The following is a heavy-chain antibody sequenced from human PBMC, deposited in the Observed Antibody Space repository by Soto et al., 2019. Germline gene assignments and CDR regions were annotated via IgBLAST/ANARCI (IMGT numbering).Heavy chain of an antibody. CDR3: TRDDSGLGIDY. V-gene: IGHV3-74*01. D-gene: IGHD1-26*01. J-gene: IGHJ4*02. CDR2: IPSDGRDV. Sequence: GGSLRLSCEASGFNFRDFWMHWVPQPPGKGPEWVSNIPSDGRDVSYADSVRGRFTISRDDARNTLYLQMSDLRVEDTAIYYCTRDDSGLGIDYWGQGTQVTVSS. CDR1: GFNFRDFW.